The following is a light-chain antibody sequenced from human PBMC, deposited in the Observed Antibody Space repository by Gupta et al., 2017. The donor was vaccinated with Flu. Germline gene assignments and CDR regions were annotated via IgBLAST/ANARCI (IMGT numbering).Light chain of an antibody. J-gene: IGKJ2*01. CDR2: DVS. V-gene: IGKV3-11*01. CDR3: QHRSSRPMYT. CDR1: QSISSY. Sequence: ATLLLSPGERATLSCRASQSISSYRAWYQKKPAQAPRLLMYDVSHRAAGIPVRFSGSGSGTDFTLTISSLEPEDFSVYYCQHRSSRPMYTFGQGTELEIK.